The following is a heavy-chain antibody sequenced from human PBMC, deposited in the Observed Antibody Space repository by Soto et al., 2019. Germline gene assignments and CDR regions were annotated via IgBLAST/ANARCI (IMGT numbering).Heavy chain of an antibody. Sequence: QVQLVESGGGVVQPGRSLRLSCAASGFTFSSYGMHWVRQAPGKGLERVAVIWYDGSNKYYADSVKGRFTISRDNSKNTLYLQMNSLRAEDTAVYYCARADTIFGVGWGYGMDVWGQGTTVTVSS. V-gene: IGHV3-33*01. CDR3: ARADTIFGVGWGYGMDV. CDR1: GFTFSSYG. CDR2: IWYDGSNK. J-gene: IGHJ6*02. D-gene: IGHD3-3*01.